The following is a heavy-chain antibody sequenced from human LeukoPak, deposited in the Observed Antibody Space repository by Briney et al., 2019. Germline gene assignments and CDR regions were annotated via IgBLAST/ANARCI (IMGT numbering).Heavy chain of an antibody. V-gene: IGHV4-4*07. CDR1: GGSISNYY. D-gene: IGHD6-13*01. Sequence: PSETLSLTCTVSGGSISNYYWSWIRQPAGKGLEWIGLIYTSGSTNYNPSLKSRVTMSIDRSKNQFSLKLSSVTAADTAVYYCARVSSSWYQDWYFDLWGRGTLVTVSS. J-gene: IGHJ2*01. CDR3: ARVSSSWYQDWYFDL. CDR2: IYTSGST.